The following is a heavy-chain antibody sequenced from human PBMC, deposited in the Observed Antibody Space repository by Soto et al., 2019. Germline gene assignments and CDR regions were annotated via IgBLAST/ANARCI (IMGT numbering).Heavy chain of an antibody. CDR1: GGSFSGYY. V-gene: IGHV4-34*01. CDR2: INHRGSI. D-gene: IGHD2-21*01. J-gene: IGHJ4*02. CDR3: ARAGDNRDYADY. Sequence: SETLSLTCAVYGGSFSGYYWSWIRQPPGKGLEWIGEINHRGSINYNPSLRSRVTISVDTSKNQISLKLSSVSAADMAVYYCARAGDNRDYADYWGQGTLVTVSS.